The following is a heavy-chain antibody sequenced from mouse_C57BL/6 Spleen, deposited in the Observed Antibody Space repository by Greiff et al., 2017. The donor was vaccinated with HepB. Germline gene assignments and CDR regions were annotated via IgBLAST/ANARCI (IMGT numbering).Heavy chain of an antibody. CDR2: IYPRSGNT. CDR3: ARSSRQLRLSYAMDY. D-gene: IGHD3-2*02. Sequence: VQLQQSGAELARPGASVKLSCKASGYTFTSYGISWVKQRTGQGLEWIGEIYPRSGNTYYNEKFKGKATLTADKSSSTAYMELRSLTSEDSAVYFCARSSRQLRLSYAMDYWGQGTSVTVSS. J-gene: IGHJ4*01. CDR1: GYTFTSYG. V-gene: IGHV1-81*01.